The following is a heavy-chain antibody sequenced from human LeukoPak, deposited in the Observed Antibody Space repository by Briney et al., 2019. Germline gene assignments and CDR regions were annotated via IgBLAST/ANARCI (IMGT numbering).Heavy chain of an antibody. J-gene: IGHJ4*02. CDR3: AKDFWSGYYLDY. CDR1: GFTFSSYG. V-gene: IGHV3-30*18. Sequence: PGGSLRLSCAASGFTFSSYGMHWVRQAPGKGLEWVAVISYDGNNKYYADSVKGRFTISRDSSKNTLYLQMNSLRAEDTAVYYCAKDFWSGYYLDYWGQGTLVTVSS. CDR2: ISYDGNNK. D-gene: IGHD3-3*01.